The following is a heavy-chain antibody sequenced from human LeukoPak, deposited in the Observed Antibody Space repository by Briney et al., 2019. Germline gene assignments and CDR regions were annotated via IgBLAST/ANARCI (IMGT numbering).Heavy chain of an antibody. CDR1: GGSISSGSYY. D-gene: IGHD4-11*01. CDR2: IYTSGST. J-gene: IGHJ4*02. V-gene: IGHV4-61*02. CDR3: ARFTVTTGFDY. Sequence: SQTLSLTCTVSGGSISSGSYYWSWIRQPAGKGLEWIGRIYTSGSTNYNPSLKSRVTMSVDTSKNQFSLKLSSVTAADTAVYYCARFTVTTGFDYWGQGTLVTVSS.